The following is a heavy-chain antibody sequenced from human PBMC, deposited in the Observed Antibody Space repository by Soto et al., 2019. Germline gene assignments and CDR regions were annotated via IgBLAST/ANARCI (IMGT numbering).Heavy chain of an antibody. Sequence: VGAVKVSWKASGYTFTSCGSTWGRKAPGQGLEWMGWISAYNGNTNDAQKLQGRVTMTTDTSTSTAYMELRSLRSDDPAVYYCARGITYYDFWGPDYWGPGTLVTVSS. CDR2: ISAYNGNT. V-gene: IGHV1-18*01. D-gene: IGHD3-3*01. J-gene: IGHJ4*02. CDR3: ARGITYYDFWGPDY. CDR1: GYTFTSCG.